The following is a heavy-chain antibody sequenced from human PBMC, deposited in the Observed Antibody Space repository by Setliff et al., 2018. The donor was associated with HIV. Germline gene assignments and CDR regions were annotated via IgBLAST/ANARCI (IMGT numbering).Heavy chain of an antibody. Sequence: SVKVSCKASGGTFSGFALSWVQQAPGQGLEWMGGIIPIFGSANYAPNFQGRVTFTADESTRITYMELSSLRSEDTAVYYCARDLGSGSYIDFWGQGTLVTVS. CDR2: IIPIFGSA. J-gene: IGHJ4*02. V-gene: IGHV1-69*13. CDR3: ARDLGSGSYIDF. CDR1: GGTFSGFA. D-gene: IGHD1-26*01.